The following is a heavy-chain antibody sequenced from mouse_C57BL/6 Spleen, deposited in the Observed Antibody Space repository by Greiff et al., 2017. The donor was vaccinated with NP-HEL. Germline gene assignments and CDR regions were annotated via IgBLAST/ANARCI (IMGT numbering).Heavy chain of an antibody. D-gene: IGHD1-3*01. J-gene: IGHJ2*01. CDR1: GFTFSSYG. Sequence: EVKLMESGGDLVKPGGSLKLSCAASGFTFSSYGMSWVRQTPDTRLEWVATISSGGSYTYYPDSVKGRFTISRDNAKNTLYMQMSSLKSEDTAMYYCARRGSSYYFDYWGQGTTLTVSS. CDR2: ISSGGSYT. CDR3: ARRGSSYYFDY. V-gene: IGHV5-6*02.